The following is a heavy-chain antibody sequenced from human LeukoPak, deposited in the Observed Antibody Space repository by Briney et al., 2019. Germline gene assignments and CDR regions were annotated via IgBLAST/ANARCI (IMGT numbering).Heavy chain of an antibody. D-gene: IGHD3-3*01. CDR3: ANIVSFAIFGGFDY. V-gene: IGHV3-23*01. Sequence: PGGSLRLSCAASGFTFSSYAMSWVRQAPGKGLEWVSAISGSGGSTYYADSVKGRFTISRDNSKNTLYLQMNSLRAEDTAAYYCANIVSFAIFGGFDYWGQGTLVTVSS. J-gene: IGHJ4*02. CDR1: GFTFSSYA. CDR2: ISGSGGST.